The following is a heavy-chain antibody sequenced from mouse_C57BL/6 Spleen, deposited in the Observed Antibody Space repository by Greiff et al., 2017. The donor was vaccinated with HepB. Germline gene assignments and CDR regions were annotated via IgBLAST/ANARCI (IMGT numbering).Heavy chain of an antibody. D-gene: IGHD1-1*01. V-gene: IGHV14-1*01. J-gene: IGHJ3*01. CDR2: IDPEDGDT. CDR1: GFNIKDYY. Sequence: EVQLQQSGAELVRPGASVKLSCTASGFNIKDYYMHWVKQRPEQGLEWIGRIDPEDGDTEYAPKFQGKATMTADTSSNTAYLQLSSLTSEDTAVYYCTALSYGSPFAYWGQGTLVTVSA. CDR3: TALSYGSPFAY.